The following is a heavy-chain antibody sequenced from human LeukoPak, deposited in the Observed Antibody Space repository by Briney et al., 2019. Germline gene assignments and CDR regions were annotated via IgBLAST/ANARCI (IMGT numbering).Heavy chain of an antibody. J-gene: IGHJ4*02. V-gene: IGHV3-21*01. CDR2: ISSSSSYI. Sequence: PGGSLRLSCAASGFTFSSYSMNWVRQAPGKGLEWVSSISSSSSYIYYADSVKGRFTISRDNAKNPLYLQMNSLRAEDTAVYYCARGSIHDPLPFDYWGQGTLVTVSS. CDR1: GFTFSSYS. CDR3: ARGSIHDPLPFDY.